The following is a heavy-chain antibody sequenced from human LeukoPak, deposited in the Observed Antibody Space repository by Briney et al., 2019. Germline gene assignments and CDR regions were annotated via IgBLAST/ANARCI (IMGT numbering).Heavy chain of an antibody. CDR2: ISSSSDAI. J-gene: IGHJ4*02. CDR3: ARAMRSGYDY. Sequence: GGSLRLSCAASGFTFSNYGMNWVRQAPGKRLEWVSYISSSSDAIYYADSVKGRFTISRDNAANSLYLQLNSLRDEDTAVYYCARAMRSGYDYWGQGTLVTVSS. V-gene: IGHV3-48*02. D-gene: IGHD5-12*01. CDR1: GFTFSNYG.